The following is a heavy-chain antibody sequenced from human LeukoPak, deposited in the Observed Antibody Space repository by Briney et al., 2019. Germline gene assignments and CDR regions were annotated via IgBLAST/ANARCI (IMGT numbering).Heavy chain of an antibody. CDR2: ITSNGGSA. CDR1: GFTFSSYA. Sequence: PGGSLRLSCAASGFTFSSYAMHWVRQAPGKGLEYVSSITSNGGSAYYANSVEGRFTISRDDSMNTLYLQMGSLRTEDMAVYYCARVNAGYDFWGQGTLVTVSS. V-gene: IGHV3-64*01. D-gene: IGHD6-25*01. J-gene: IGHJ4*02. CDR3: ARVNAGYDF.